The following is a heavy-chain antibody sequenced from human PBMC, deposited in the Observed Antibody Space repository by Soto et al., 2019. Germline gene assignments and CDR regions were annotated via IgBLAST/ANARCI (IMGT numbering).Heavy chain of an antibody. CDR3: AREVSSSSVVDWFDP. CDR1: GGSFRGYY. D-gene: IGHD6-6*01. CDR2: IYHSGST. Sequence: PSETLSLTCAVSGGSFRGYYWGWIRQPPGKGLEWIGSIYHSGSTYYNPSLKSRVTISVDTSKNQFSLKLSSVTAADTAVYYCAREVSSSSVVDWFDPWGQGTLVTV. V-gene: IGHV4-38-2*02. J-gene: IGHJ5*02.